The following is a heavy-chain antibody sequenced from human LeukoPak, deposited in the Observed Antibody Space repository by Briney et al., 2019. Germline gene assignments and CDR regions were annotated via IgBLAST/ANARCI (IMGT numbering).Heavy chain of an antibody. J-gene: IGHJ4*02. CDR3: AHPPPVTV. D-gene: IGHD4-17*01. V-gene: IGHV3-30*02. CDR1: GFTFSSYA. Sequence: GGSLRLSCAASGFTFSSYAMHWVRQAPGKGLEWVSFIRYDGSNEYYADSVRGRFTISRDNSKNTLYLQMNSLRAEDTAVYYCAHPPPVTVRGQGTLVTVSS. CDR2: IRYDGSNE.